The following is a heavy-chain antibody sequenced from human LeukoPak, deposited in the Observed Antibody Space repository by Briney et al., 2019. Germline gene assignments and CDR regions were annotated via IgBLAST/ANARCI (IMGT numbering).Heavy chain of an antibody. CDR2: ISGSGGST. CDR1: GFPFSSYA. J-gene: IGHJ4*02. Sequence: GGSLRLSCAASGFPFSSYAMNWVRQAPGKGLEWVSGISGSGGSTYYADSVKGRFTISRDNYKNTMFLQMNSLRAEDTAVYYCARLRSFSYFDYWGQGTLVTVSS. CDR3: ARLRSFSYFDY. V-gene: IGHV3-23*01. D-gene: IGHD5-12*01.